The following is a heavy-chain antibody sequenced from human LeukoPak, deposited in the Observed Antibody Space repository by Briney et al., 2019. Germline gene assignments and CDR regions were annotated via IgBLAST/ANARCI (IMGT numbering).Heavy chain of an antibody. Sequence: PGGSLRLSCAASGFTFSSYTMNWVRQAPGKGLEWVSIISSGSSYIHYADSVKGRFTISRDNAKNSLYLQMNSLRAEDTAVYYCARDRWLDYKYYMDVWGKGTTVTVSS. CDR2: ISSGSSYI. CDR3: ARDRWLDYKYYMDV. V-gene: IGHV3-21*01. D-gene: IGHD3/OR15-3a*01. J-gene: IGHJ6*03. CDR1: GFTFSSYT.